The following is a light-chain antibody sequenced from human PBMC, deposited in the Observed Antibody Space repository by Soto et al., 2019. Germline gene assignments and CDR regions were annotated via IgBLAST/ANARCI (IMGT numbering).Light chain of an antibody. Sequence: QSALTQPASVSDSPGQSITISCTGTSSDVGGSNFVSWYQQHPGKPPKLIIHDVANRPSGVSNRFSGSKSGSTASLIISRLQTEDEADYYCVSYTSSTTYLFGTGTKVTVL. J-gene: IGLJ1*01. V-gene: IGLV2-14*03. CDR3: VSYTSSTTYL. CDR2: DVA. CDR1: SSDVGGSNF.